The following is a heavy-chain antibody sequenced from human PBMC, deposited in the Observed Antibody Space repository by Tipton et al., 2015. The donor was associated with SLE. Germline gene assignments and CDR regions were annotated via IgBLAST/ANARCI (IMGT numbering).Heavy chain of an antibody. Sequence: TLSLTCTVSGGSISSYYWSWIRQPPGKGLEWIGYIYYSGSTNYNPPLKSRVTISVDTSKNQFSLKLSSVTAADTAVYYCARGSPARSGDYYYYYMDVWGKGTTVTVSS. CDR3: ARGSPARSGDYYYYYMDV. CDR1: GGSISSYY. CDR2: IYYSGST. V-gene: IGHV4-59*01. J-gene: IGHJ6*03. D-gene: IGHD2-2*01.